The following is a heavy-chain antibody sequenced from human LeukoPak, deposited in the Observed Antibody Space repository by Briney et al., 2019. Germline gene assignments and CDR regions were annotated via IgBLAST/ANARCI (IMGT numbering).Heavy chain of an antibody. V-gene: IGHV3-23*01. CDR2: ISGSGGST. CDR3: AKTLTPDYDILTGYPYYFDY. Sequence: GGSLRLSCAASGFTFSSYAMSWVRQAPGKGLEWVSAISGSGGSTYYADSVKGRFTLSRDNSKNTLYLQMNSLRAEDTAIYYCAKTLTPDYDILTGYPYYFDYWGQGTLVTVSS. CDR1: GFTFSSYA. J-gene: IGHJ4*02. D-gene: IGHD3-9*01.